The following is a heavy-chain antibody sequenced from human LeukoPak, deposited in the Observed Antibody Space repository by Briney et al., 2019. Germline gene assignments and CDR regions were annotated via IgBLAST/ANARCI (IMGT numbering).Heavy chain of an antibody. J-gene: IGHJ4*02. CDR3: ARGPRPYDSSGYYAY. V-gene: IGHV3-13*01. CDR2: IGTAGDT. CDR1: GFTFSSYD. D-gene: IGHD3-22*01. Sequence: GGSLRLSCAASGFTFSSYDMHWVRQATGKGLEWVSAIGTAGDTYYPGSVKGRFTISRENAKNSLYLQMNSLRAGDTAVYYCARGPRPYDSSGYYAYWGQGTLVTVSS.